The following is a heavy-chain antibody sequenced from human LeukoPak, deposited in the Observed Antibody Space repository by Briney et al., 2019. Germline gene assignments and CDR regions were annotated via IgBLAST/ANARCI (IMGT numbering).Heavy chain of an antibody. Sequence: SGTLSLTCAVSGGSISSSNWWSWVRQPPGKGLEWIGEIYHSGSTNYNPSLKSRVTISVDKSKNQFSLKLSSVTAADTAVYYCARDEGTVTTRQDAFDIWGQGTMVTVSS. J-gene: IGHJ3*02. CDR3: ARDEGTVTTRQDAFDI. D-gene: IGHD4-17*01. V-gene: IGHV4-4*02. CDR1: GGSISSSNW. CDR2: IYHSGST.